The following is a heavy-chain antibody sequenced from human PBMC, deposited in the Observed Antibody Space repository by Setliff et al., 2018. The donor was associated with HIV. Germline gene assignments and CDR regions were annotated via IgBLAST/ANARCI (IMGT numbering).Heavy chain of an antibody. CDR2: MSGNNGNT. CDR1: GYSLANYA. V-gene: IGHV1-18*04. J-gene: IGHJ4*02. CDR3: ARQLSNSLDY. D-gene: IGHD7-27*01. Sequence: GASVKVSCKASGYSLANYAISWVRQVPGHGLEWMGWMSGNNGNTKSAPKVQGRLTLATDISTGTAYMELMSLTSDDTAVYYCARQLSNSLDYWGQGTLVTVSS.